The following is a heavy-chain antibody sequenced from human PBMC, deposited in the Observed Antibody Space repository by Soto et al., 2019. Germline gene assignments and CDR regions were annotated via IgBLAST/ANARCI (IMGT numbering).Heavy chain of an antibody. Sequence: SETLSLTCAVSGGSISSGDYYWSWIRQPPGKGLEWIGYIYYSGSTYYNPSLKSRVTISADTSKNQFSLKLSSVTAADTAVYCCAREHRLRCSFDYWGQGTLVTVCS. CDR3: AREHRLRCSFDY. D-gene: IGHD2-21*02. CDR1: GGSISSGDYY. CDR2: IYYSGST. J-gene: IGHJ4*02. V-gene: IGHV4-30-4*01.